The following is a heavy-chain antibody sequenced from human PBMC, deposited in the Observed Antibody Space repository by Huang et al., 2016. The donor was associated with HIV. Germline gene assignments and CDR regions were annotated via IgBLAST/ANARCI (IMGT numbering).Heavy chain of an antibody. V-gene: IGHV5-51*01. J-gene: IGHJ3*02. D-gene: IGHD4-17*01. CDR3: ARPRRTEYGDPWDAFDI. CDR1: GYSFNNYW. CDR2: IYPGDSDS. Sequence: ELQLVQSGAEVKKPGESLTIACKGSGYSFNNYWVAWVRQMPGKGREWMVMIYPGDSDSRYSPSFQGQVSISADKSINTVYLHWGSLKASDTATYYCARPRRTEYGDPWDAFDIWGQGTMVTVSS.